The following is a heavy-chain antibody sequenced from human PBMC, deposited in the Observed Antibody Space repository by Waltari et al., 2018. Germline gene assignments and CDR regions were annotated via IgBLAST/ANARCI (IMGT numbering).Heavy chain of an antibody. D-gene: IGHD2-15*01. V-gene: IGHV3-74*01. CDR1: GCPFSLYW. CDR2: INGTGITT. CDR3: ALLRVVSVFDPFDN. J-gene: IGHJ4*02. Sequence: EVQLVESGGGLVQPGGSLRLSCVASGCPFSLYWMPWVRQVPGKGLVWVSRINGTGITTNYADSVKGRFTISRDNAKNTLYLQMNSLTAEDTAVYYCALLRVVSVFDPFDNWGQGTLVTVSS.